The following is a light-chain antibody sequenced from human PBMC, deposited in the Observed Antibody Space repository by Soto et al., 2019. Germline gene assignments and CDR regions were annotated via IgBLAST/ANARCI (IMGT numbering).Light chain of an antibody. J-gene: IGKJ1*01. V-gene: IGKV3-20*01. CDR1: QSVSSSY. Sequence: EIVLTQSPGTLSLSPGERATLSCRASQSVSSSYLAWYQQKPGQAPRLLIYGASSRATGIPDRFSGSGSGTDFTLTISRLEPEDFAVYYCHQYASSPRTFGRGTKVEIK. CDR3: HQYASSPRT. CDR2: GAS.